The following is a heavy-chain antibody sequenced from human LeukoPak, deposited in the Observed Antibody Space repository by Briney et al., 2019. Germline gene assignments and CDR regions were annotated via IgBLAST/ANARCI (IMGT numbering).Heavy chain of an antibody. D-gene: IGHD3-16*01. Sequence: PSETLSLTCTVSGGSINSNYYWGWVRQPPGKGLEWIGSLFYSGSTYYNSSLKSRVTLSVETSKNQFSLNLNSVTAADTADYYCARQPPYHYDTTGWDYWGQGIVVTVSS. CDR1: GGSINSNYY. CDR2: LFYSGST. CDR3: ARQPPYHYDTTGWDY. V-gene: IGHV4-39*01. J-gene: IGHJ4*02.